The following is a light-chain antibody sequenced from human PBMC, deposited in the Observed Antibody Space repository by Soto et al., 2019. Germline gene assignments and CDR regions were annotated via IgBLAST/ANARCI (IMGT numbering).Light chain of an antibody. Sequence: DIQMTQSPSSLSASIGDGVTITCRASESIISYLNWYQQKPGKAPKVLIFAASNLQSGVPSRFSGSGSGTDFTLTISSLQPEDFATYYCQQSYSTSWTFGQGTKVDIK. CDR3: QQSYSTSWT. CDR1: ESIISY. CDR2: AAS. J-gene: IGKJ1*01. V-gene: IGKV1-39*01.